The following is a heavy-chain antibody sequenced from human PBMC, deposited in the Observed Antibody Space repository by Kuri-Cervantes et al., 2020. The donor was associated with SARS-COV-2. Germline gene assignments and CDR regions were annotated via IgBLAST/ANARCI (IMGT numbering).Heavy chain of an antibody. CDR1: GGTFSSYA. J-gene: IGHJ5*02. D-gene: IGHD3-22*01. V-gene: IGHV1-69*10. CDR3: ARDHTYYYDSSGSP. CDR2: IIPIFGIA. Sequence: SVKVSCKASGGTFSSYAISWVRQAPGQGLEWMGGIIPIFGIANYAQKFQGRVTITADKSTSTAYMELSSLRSEDTAVYYCARDHTYYYDSSGSPWGQGTLVTVSS.